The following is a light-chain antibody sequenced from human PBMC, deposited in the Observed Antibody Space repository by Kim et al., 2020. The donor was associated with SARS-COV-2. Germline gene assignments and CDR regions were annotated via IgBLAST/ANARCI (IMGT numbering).Light chain of an antibody. CDR1: SRRRNY. J-gene: IGLJ2*01. V-gene: IGLV3-19*01. CDR3: NYRDSSGNNLV. Sequence: ALGQKVRRICQRESRRRNYASWYKQKQGQAPLLVIYGKKNRPSGITDRLSGSSSGKTASLTITGAQAEDEADYYCNYRDSSGNNLVFGGGTQLTVL. CDR2: GKK.